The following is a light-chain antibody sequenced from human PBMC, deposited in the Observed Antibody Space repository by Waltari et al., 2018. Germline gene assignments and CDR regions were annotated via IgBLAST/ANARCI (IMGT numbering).Light chain of an antibody. J-gene: IGLJ3*02. V-gene: IGLV2-11*01. Sequence: QSALTQPRSVSGSPGQSVTISCTGTSSDVGGYNYVYWYQQHPGKAPNLMIYDVSKRPSGVPDRFSGSKSGNTASLTISVLQAEDEADYYCCSYAGSYTWVFGGGATLTVL. CDR3: CSYAGSYTWV. CDR1: SSDVGGYNY. CDR2: DVS.